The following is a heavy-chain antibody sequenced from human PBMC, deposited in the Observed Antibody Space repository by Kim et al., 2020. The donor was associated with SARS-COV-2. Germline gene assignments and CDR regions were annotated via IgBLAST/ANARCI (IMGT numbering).Heavy chain of an antibody. J-gene: IGHJ4*02. CDR3: AIAARLTGDY. CDR1: GFTFSSYA. CDR2: ISSNGGST. Sequence: GGSLRLSCSASGFTFSSYAMHWVRQAPGKGLEYVSAISSNGGSTYYADSVKGRFTISRDNSKNTLYLQMSSLRAEDTAVYYCAIAARLTGDYWGQGTLVTVSS. V-gene: IGHV3-64D*09. D-gene: IGHD6-6*01.